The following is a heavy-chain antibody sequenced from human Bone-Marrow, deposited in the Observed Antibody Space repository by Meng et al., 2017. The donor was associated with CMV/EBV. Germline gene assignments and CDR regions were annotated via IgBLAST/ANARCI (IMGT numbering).Heavy chain of an antibody. V-gene: IGHV1-46*01. J-gene: IGHJ4*02. D-gene: IGHD2-2*01. Sequence: ASVKVSCKASGYTFTSYYMHWVRQAPGQGLEWMGIINPSGGSTSYAQKFQGRVTMTRDTSTSTVYMELSSLRSEDTAVYYCARDNPQLPQWYYFDYWGQGTLVTFSS. CDR1: GYTFTSYY. CDR3: ARDNPQLPQWYYFDY. CDR2: INPSGGST.